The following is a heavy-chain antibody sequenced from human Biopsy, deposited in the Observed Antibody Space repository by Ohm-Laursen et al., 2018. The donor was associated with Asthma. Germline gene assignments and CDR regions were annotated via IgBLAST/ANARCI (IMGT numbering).Heavy chain of an antibody. CDR3: ARGDSSGWSHYYFDY. J-gene: IGHJ4*02. V-gene: IGHV3-53*01. CDR2: IYSGGTS. D-gene: IGHD6-19*01. Sequence: GSLRLSCAASGFTVSRDHMFWVRQAPGKGLEWVSVIYSGGTSHTADSVRGRFTISNDFSKNTLHLQIHSLRVEDTAVYYCARGDSSGWSHYYFDYWGQGTLVTVSS. CDR1: GFTVSRDH.